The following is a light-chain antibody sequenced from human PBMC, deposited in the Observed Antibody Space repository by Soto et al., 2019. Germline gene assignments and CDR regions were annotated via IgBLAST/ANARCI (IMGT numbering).Light chain of an antibody. CDR3: MQALQTPPT. Sequence: DIVMTQSPLSLSVTLGEPASISCRSTQSLLHSYGFNYLDWYLQKPGQSPQLLIYLGSNRASGVPDRFSGIGSGTDFTLKISRVEAEDVGVYYCMQALQTPPTFGQGTKVEIK. CDR2: LGS. J-gene: IGKJ1*01. V-gene: IGKV2-28*01. CDR1: QSLLHSYGFNY.